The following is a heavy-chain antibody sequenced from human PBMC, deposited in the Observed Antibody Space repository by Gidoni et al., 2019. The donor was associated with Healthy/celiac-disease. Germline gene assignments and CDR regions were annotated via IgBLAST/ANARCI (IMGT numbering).Heavy chain of an antibody. Sequence: QVQLVESGGGLVKPGGSLSLSCAASGFPFSDYYMSWIRQAPGKGLEWVSYISSSGSTIYYADSVKGRFTISRDNAKNSLYLQMNSLRAEDTAVYYCARDRDCSSTSCYRFRWFDPWGQGTLVTVSS. CDR3: ARDRDCSSTSCYRFRWFDP. D-gene: IGHD2-2*01. CDR1: GFPFSDYY. V-gene: IGHV3-11*01. J-gene: IGHJ5*02. CDR2: ISSSGSTI.